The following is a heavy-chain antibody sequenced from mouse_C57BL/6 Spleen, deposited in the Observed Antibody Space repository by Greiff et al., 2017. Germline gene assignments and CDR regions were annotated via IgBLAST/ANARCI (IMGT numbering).Heavy chain of an antibody. CDR3: ARGGYYYGVEGLGYFDV. V-gene: IGHV1-64*01. CDR2: IHPNSGST. Sequence: VQLQQSGAELMKPGASVKLSCKASGYTFTSYWMHWVKQRPGQGLEWIGMIHPNSGSTNYNEKFKSKATLTVDKSSSTAYMQLSSLTSEDSAVYYCARGGYYYGVEGLGYFDVWGTGTTVTVSS. J-gene: IGHJ1*03. CDR1: GYTFTSYW. D-gene: IGHD1-1*01.